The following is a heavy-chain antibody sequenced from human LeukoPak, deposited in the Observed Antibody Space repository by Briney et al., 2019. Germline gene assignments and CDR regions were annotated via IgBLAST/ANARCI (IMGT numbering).Heavy chain of an antibody. J-gene: IGHJ4*02. CDR3: ASLEGERG. V-gene: IGHV1-3*01. D-gene: IGHD1-1*01. Sequence: ASVKVSCKTFGYTFTSYGISWVRQAPGQRLEWMGWINAGNGNTKYSQKFQGRVTITRDTSASTAYMELSSLRSEDTAVYYCASLEGERGWGQGTLVTVSS. CDR2: INAGNGNT. CDR1: GYTFTSYG.